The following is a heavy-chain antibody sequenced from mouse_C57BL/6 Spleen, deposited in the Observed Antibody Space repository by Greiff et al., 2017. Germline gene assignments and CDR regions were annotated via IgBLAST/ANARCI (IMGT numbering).Heavy chain of an antibody. CDR2: ISSGSSTI. D-gene: IGHD3-2*02. CDR3: SRCSFRLPPWFAY. CDR1: GFTFSGYG. Sequence: DVKLQESGGGLVKPGGSLKLSCAASGFTFSGYGMHWVRQAPEKGLEWVAYISSGSSTIYYADTVKGRFPISRDTAKHSLFLQMPSLRSEDTAMYYCSRCSFRLPPWFAYWGQGTLVTVSA. J-gene: IGHJ3*01. V-gene: IGHV5-17*01.